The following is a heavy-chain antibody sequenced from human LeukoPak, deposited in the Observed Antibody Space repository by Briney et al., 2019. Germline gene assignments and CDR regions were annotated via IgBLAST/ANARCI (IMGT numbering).Heavy chain of an antibody. J-gene: IGHJ4*02. D-gene: IGHD3-10*01. CDR3: ARLPMVRGVRIDY. CDR1: GYSISSGYY. V-gene: IGHV4-38-2*02. Sequence: SETLSLTCTVSGYSISSGYYWGWIRQPPGKGLEWIGSIYYSGSTYYNPSLKSRVTISVDTSKNQFSLKLSSVTAADTAVYYCARLPMVRGVRIDYWGQGTLVTVSS. CDR2: IYYSGST.